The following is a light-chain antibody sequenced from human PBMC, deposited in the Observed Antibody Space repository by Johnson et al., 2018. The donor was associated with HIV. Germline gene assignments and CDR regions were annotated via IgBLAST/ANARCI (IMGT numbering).Light chain of an antibody. CDR2: DNN. CDR3: GTWGGV. V-gene: IGLV1-51*01. CDR1: SSNIGNNY. J-gene: IGLJ1*01. Sequence: LTQPPSVSAAPGQKVTISCSGSSSNIGNNYVSWYQQVPGTAPKLLIYDNNRRPSGIPDRFSGSKSGTSATLGITGLQTGDEADYYCGTWGGVFGTGTKVTVL.